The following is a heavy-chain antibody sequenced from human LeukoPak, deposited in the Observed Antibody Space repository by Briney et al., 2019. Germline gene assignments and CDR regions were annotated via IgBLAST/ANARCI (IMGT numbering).Heavy chain of an antibody. CDR2: INPNDGDT. V-gene: IGHV1-2*02. Sequence: ASVKVSCKASGYTFTDYYMHWVRQAPGQGFEWMGWINPNDGDTYYAQKFQGRVTMTRDTSISTAHVEVSRLRSDDTAVYYCARANFLYCSSTSCLFDYWGQGTLVTVSS. D-gene: IGHD2-2*01. J-gene: IGHJ4*02. CDR1: GYTFTDYY. CDR3: ARANFLYCSSTSCLFDY.